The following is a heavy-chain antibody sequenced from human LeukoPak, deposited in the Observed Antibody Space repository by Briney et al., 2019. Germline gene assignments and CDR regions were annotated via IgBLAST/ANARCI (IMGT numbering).Heavy chain of an antibody. D-gene: IGHD2-2*01. V-gene: IGHV4-30-4*01. Sequence: SQTLSLTCTVSGGSISSGDYYWSWIRQPPGKGLEWIGYIYYSGSTYYNPSLKSRVTISVDTSKNQFSLKLSSVTAADTAVYYCARGGSSTTRGAFDIWGQGTMVTVSS. CDR3: ARGGSSTTRGAFDI. CDR1: GGSISSGDYY. CDR2: IYYSGST. J-gene: IGHJ3*02.